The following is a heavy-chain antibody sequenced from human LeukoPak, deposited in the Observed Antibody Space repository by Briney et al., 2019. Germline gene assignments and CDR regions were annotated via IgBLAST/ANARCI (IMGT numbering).Heavy chain of an antibody. V-gene: IGHV4-59*12. Sequence: SETLSLTCTVSGGSLSSYYWSWIRQPPGKGLEWIGYIYYSGSTNYNPSLKSRVTISVDTSKNQFSLKLSSVTAADTAVYYCASHILLWFGELFPNWFDPWGQGTLVTVSS. CDR1: GGSLSSYY. J-gene: IGHJ5*02. CDR3: ASHILLWFGELFPNWFDP. CDR2: IYYSGST. D-gene: IGHD3-10*01.